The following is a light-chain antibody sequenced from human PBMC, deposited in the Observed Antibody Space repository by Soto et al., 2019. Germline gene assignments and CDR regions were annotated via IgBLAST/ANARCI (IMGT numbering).Light chain of an antibody. Sequence: QSVLTQPPSVSAAPGQKVTISCSGSSSNIGNNYVSWYQQLPGTAPKLLIYENNKRPSGIPDRFSGSNSGTSATLGITGLQTGDEADYYCGTWDSSLSAEVFGGGTKLTVL. CDR2: ENN. CDR3: GTWDSSLSAEV. CDR1: SSNIGNNY. V-gene: IGLV1-51*02. J-gene: IGLJ3*02.